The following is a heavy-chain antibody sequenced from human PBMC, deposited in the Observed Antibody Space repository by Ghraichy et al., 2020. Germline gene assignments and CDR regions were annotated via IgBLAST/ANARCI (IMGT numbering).Heavy chain of an antibody. Sequence: AGSLRLSCVTSGFNFGSYWMSWVRQTPGRGLEWVATIKNEGSEEFYVDSVRGRFTISRDNAMNSLFLQMSALEAEDTALYYCARAGSRTKFDFWGQGARVTVSS. J-gene: IGHJ4*02. CDR2: IKNEGSEE. D-gene: IGHD1/OR15-1a*01. CDR3: ARAGSRTKFDF. CDR1: GFNFGSYW. V-gene: IGHV3-7*03.